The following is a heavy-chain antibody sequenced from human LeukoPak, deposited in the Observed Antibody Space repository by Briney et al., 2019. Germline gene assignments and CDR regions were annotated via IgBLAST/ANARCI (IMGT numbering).Heavy chain of an antibody. V-gene: IGHV1-2*02. J-gene: IGHJ4*02. D-gene: IGHD3-10*01. Sequence: ASVKVSCKASGYTFTGYYMHWVRQAPGQGLEWMGWINPNSGGTNYAQKFQGRVTMTRDTSISTAYMELSRLRSDDTAVYYCARDRGDLHYFDYWGQGTLVTVSS. CDR1: GYTFTGYY. CDR3: ARDRGDLHYFDY. CDR2: INPNSGGT.